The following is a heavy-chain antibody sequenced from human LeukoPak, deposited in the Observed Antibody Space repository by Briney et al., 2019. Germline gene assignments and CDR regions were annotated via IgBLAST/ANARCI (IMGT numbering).Heavy chain of an antibody. Sequence: SETLTPTCTVSGGSISSYYWSWIRQPPGKGLEWIGYIYYSGSTNYNPSLKSRVTISVDTSKNQFSLKLSSVTAADTAVYYCARAVDIVATINGGFDLWGRGTLVTVSS. D-gene: IGHD5-12*01. CDR2: IYYSGST. V-gene: IGHV4-59*08. J-gene: IGHJ2*01. CDR1: GGSISSYY. CDR3: ARAVDIVATINGGFDL.